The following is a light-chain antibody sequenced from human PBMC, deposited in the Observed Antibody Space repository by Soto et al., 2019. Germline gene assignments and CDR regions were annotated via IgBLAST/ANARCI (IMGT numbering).Light chain of an antibody. CDR2: DGT. V-gene: IGLV2-23*03. CDR1: SSDVGSYDL. CDR3: FSYAGRSTFV. J-gene: IGLJ2*01. Sequence: QSALTQPASVSGSPGQSITISCTGTSSDVGSYDLVSWYQQHPGKAPKLLIYDGTQRPSGVSHRFSGSKSGTAASLTISGLQDEDEADYYWFSYAGRSTFVFGGGTQVTVL.